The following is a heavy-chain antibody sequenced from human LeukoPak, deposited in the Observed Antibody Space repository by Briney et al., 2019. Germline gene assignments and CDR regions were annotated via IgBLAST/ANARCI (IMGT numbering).Heavy chain of an antibody. Sequence: SETLSLTCTVSGGSISSSSYSWGWIRQPPGKGLEWIGSIYYSGSTYYNPSLKSRVTISVDTSKNQFSLKLSSVTAADTAVYYCARPEQQLVLLGFDYWGQGTLVTVSS. CDR2: IYYSGST. CDR3: ARPEQQLVLLGFDY. D-gene: IGHD6-13*01. V-gene: IGHV4-39*01. CDR1: GGSISSSSYS. J-gene: IGHJ4*02.